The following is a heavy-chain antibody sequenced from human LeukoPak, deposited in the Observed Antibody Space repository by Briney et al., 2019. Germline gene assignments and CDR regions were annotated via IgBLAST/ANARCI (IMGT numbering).Heavy chain of an antibody. CDR2: IYYSGST. CDR3: ASTPRAAQDLSPVYFYVGV. D-gene: IGHD1-14*01. CDR1: GGSISSSSYY. Sequence: PSETLSLTCTVSGGSISSSSYYWGWIRQPPGKGLEWIVSIYYSGSTYYNPSLKSRVTISVDTTKNQFSLKLRSVTAAATAVYHCASTPRAAQDLSPVYFYVGVGGKGTTVRLL. V-gene: IGHV4-39*07. J-gene: IGHJ6*04.